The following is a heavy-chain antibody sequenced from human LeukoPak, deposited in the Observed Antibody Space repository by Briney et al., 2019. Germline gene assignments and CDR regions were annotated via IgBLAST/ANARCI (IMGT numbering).Heavy chain of an antibody. CDR3: ARDVVVTSSPDAFDI. D-gene: IGHD2-21*02. V-gene: IGHV4-59*12. CDR2: IYYSGST. Sequence: PSETLSLTCSVSGGSISGYYWSWIRQPPGQGLEWVGYIYYSGSTNYNPSLKSRVIISRDTSKNQFSPNLSSVTAADTAVYYCARDVVVTSSPDAFDIWGQGTMVIVSS. J-gene: IGHJ3*02. CDR1: GGSISGYY.